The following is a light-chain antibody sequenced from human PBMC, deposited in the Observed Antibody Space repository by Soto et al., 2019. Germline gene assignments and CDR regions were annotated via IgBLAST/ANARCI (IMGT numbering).Light chain of an antibody. CDR1: QSVSSSY. CDR2: GAS. V-gene: IGKV3-20*01. CDR3: QQYNSWPPWT. Sequence: EIVLTQSPGTLSLSPGERATLSCRAIQSVSSSYLAWYQQKPGQAPRLLIYGASSRATGIPDRFSGSGSGTEFTLTFSSLQSEDFAVYYCQQYNSWPPWTFGQGTKVDIK. J-gene: IGKJ1*01.